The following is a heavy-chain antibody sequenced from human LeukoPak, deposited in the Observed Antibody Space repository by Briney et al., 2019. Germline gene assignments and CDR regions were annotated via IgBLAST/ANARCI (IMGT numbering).Heavy chain of an antibody. Sequence: SETLSLTCTVSGGSISSYYWSWLRQPPGKGLEWVGYIYYSGSTNYNPSLKSRVTISVDTSKNQFSLKLSSVTAADTAVYYCARGYYDILTSDAFDIWGQGTMVTVSS. V-gene: IGHV4-59*01. CDR1: GGSISSYY. CDR2: IYYSGST. D-gene: IGHD3-9*01. J-gene: IGHJ3*02. CDR3: ARGYYDILTSDAFDI.